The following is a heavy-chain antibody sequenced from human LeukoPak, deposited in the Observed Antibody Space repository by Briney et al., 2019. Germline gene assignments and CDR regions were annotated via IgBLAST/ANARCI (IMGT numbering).Heavy chain of an antibody. CDR2: MYSSGST. CDR3: ARDPSHSRGWFDS. D-gene: IGHD6-19*01. CDR1: GGSISSYY. J-gene: IGHJ5*01. Sequence: SETLSVTCTVSGGSISSYYWSWIRQPAGRGVEWVCRMYSSGSTNYNPSLKRRVTMSVDTSKNQFSMKLSAVTAADTAVYYCARDPSHSRGWFDSWGQGTLVTVSS. V-gene: IGHV4-4*07.